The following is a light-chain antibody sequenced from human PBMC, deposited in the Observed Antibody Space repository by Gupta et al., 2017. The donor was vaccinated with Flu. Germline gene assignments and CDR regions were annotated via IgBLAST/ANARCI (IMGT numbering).Light chain of an antibody. CDR2: GAS. V-gene: IGKV3-15*01. CDR3: QKYNNGPQT. Sequence: DIVMTQSPATLSVSPGDRATLSCRASQSVSSNLAWYQQKPGRAPRLLIYGASTRATGVPARVSGSGSGTECTLTISSLQSEDFAVYYCQKYNNGPQTFGQGTKVEIK. J-gene: IGKJ1*01. CDR1: QSVSSN.